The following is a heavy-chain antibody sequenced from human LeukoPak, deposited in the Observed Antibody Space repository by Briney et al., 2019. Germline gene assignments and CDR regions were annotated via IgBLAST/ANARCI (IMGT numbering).Heavy chain of an antibody. J-gene: IGHJ4*02. D-gene: IGHD3-3*01. V-gene: IGHV3-74*01. CDR2: INSDGSST. CDR3: ARDPEWLLYRYLDY. CDR1: GFTFDDYA. Sequence: PGGSLRPSCAASGFTFDDYAMHWVRQAPGKGLVWVSRINSDGSSTSYADSVKGRFTISRDNAKNTLYLQMNSLRAEDTAVYYCARDPEWLLYRYLDYWGQGTLVTVSS.